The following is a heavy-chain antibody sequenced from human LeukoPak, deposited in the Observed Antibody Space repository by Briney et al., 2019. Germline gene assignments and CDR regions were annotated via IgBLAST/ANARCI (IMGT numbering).Heavy chain of an antibody. D-gene: IGHD4-17*01. CDR2: IWYDGSNK. J-gene: IGHJ4*02. Sequence: GGSLRLSCAASGFTFSSYGMHWVRQAPGKGLEWVAVIWYDGSNKYYADAVKGRFTISRDNSKNTLHLQMNSLRAEDTAVYFCARDHGDYSGKDYWGQGTLVTVSS. CDR3: ARDHGDYSGKDY. V-gene: IGHV3-33*01. CDR1: GFTFSSYG.